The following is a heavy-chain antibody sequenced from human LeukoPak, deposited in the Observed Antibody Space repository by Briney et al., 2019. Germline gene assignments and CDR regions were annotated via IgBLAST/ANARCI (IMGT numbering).Heavy chain of an antibody. Sequence: PSETLSLTCTVSGGSISSGGYYWSWIRQHPGRGLEWIGYIYYSGSTYYNPSLKSRVTISVDTSKNQFSLKLSSVTAADTAVYYCASTSIAVAGTVYYYYGTDVWGQGTTVTVSS. J-gene: IGHJ6*02. CDR3: ASTSIAVAGTVYYYYGTDV. D-gene: IGHD6-19*01. CDR1: GGSISSGGYY. CDR2: IYYSGST. V-gene: IGHV4-31*03.